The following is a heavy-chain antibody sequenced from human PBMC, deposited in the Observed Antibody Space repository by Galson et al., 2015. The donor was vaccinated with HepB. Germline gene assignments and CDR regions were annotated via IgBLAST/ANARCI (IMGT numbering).Heavy chain of an antibody. CDR1: GLIVSNNY. V-gene: IGHV3-66*02. CDR3: ASSSDPTRNWHFDL. D-gene: IGHD6-19*01. CDR2: IYGGGDT. J-gene: IGHJ2*01. Sequence: SLRLSCAASGLIVSNNYTTWVRQAPGKGLEWVSLIYGGGDTTYADSVRGRFTISRDISKSTLYVQMTSLTTEDTAVYYCASSSDPTRNWHFDLWGRGTLVIGSS.